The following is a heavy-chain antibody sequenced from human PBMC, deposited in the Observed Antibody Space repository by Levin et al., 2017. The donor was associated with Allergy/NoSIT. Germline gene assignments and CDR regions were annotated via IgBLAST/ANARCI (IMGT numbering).Heavy chain of an antibody. J-gene: IGHJ6*03. CDR1: GFTVSSNY. V-gene: IGHV3-66*01. CDR3: ASSGFGGLYYYYMDV. D-gene: IGHD4-23*01. CDR2: IYSGGST. Sequence: AASVKVSCAASGFTVSSNYMSWVRQAPGKGLEWVSVIYSGGSTYYADSVKGRFTISRDNSKNTLYLQMNSLRAEDTAVYYCASSGFGGLYYYYMDVWGKGTTVTVSS.